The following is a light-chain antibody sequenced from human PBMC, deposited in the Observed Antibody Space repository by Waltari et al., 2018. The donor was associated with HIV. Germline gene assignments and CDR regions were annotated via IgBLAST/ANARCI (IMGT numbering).Light chain of an antibody. V-gene: IGLV3-9*01. CDR1: NIGSQN. Sequence: SYELTPSLSVSVALGQTARITCGGNNIGSQNVHWDQTKPGQAPVLVIYRDSNRPSGIPERFSGSNSGNTATLTISRAQAGDEADYYCQVWDSSTHVVFGGGTKLTVL. CDR2: RDS. J-gene: IGLJ2*01. CDR3: QVWDSSTHVV.